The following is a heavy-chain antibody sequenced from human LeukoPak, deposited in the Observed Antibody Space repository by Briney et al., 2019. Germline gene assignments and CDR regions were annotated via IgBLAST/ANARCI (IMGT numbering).Heavy chain of an antibody. CDR2: IYYSGST. V-gene: IGHV4-59*12. J-gene: IGHJ4*02. CDR1: GGSISSYY. CDR3: ARGRYSYGDEF. D-gene: IGHD5-18*01. Sequence: SETLSLTCTVSGGSISSYYWSWIRQPPGKGLEWIGYIYYSGSTYYNPSLKSRITISVDTSKNHFSLKLSSVTAADTAVYYCARGRYSYGDEFWGQGTLVTVSS.